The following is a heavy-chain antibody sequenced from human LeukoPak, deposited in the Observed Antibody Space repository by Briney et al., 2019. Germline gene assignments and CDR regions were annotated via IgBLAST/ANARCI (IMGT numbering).Heavy chain of an antibody. CDR3: ARGDYDILTGYYAPFDY. D-gene: IGHD3-9*01. Sequence: PGGSLRLSCAASGFTFSSYALHWVRQAPGKGLEWVAVISYDGNNKYYADSVKGRFTISRDNSKDTLYLQMNSLSEDTVLCYCARGDYDILTGYYAPFDYWGQGTLVTVSS. CDR1: GFTFSSYA. CDR2: ISYDGNNK. J-gene: IGHJ4*02. V-gene: IGHV3-30-3*01.